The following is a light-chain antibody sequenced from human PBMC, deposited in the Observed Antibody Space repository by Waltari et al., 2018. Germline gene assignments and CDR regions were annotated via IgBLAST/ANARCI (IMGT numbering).Light chain of an antibody. V-gene: IGKV3-11*01. CDR2: DAS. CDR1: QSVSNY. CDR3: QQRTKWPRT. J-gene: IGKJ1*01. Sequence: DIVLTQSPATLSLSPGERALLSCRASQSVSNYVAWYQQKPGQAPVILISDASNRASGIPARFSGRGSGTEFTLIISSLEPEAFATYYCQQRTKWPRTFGQGT.